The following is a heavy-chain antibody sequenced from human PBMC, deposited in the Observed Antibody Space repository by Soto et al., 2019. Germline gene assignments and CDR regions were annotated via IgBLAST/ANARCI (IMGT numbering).Heavy chain of an antibody. CDR1: GGSISSYY. CDR3: ARGLDTAMVGDLYYYYYIDV. CDR2: IYYSGST. D-gene: IGHD5-18*01. Sequence: SETLSLTCTVSGGSISSYYWSWIRQPPGKGLEWIGYIYYSGSTNYNPSLKSRVTISVDTSKNQFSLKLSSVTAADTAVYYCARGLDTAMVGDLYYYYYIDVWGKGTTVTVSS. V-gene: IGHV4-59*01. J-gene: IGHJ6*03.